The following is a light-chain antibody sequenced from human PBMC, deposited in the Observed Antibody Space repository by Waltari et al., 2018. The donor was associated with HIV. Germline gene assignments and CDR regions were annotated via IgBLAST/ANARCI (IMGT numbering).Light chain of an antibody. V-gene: IGLV1-44*01. Sequence: QSVLTQPPSASGTPGQTVTISCSGSSSNIGSNTVNWYQHLPGQTPKLLIYMTNQRPSGVPDRFSGSKSGTSASLAISGLQSEVEADYYCAAWDDSLNGVVFGGGTKLTVL. CDR1: SSNIGSNT. J-gene: IGLJ2*01. CDR3: AAWDDSLNGVV. CDR2: MTN.